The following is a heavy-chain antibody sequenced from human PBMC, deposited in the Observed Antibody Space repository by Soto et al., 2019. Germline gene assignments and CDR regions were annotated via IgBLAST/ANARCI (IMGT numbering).Heavy chain of an antibody. CDR2: IYTSGST. CDR3: ARQGRNTKIVLVKHYAADF. CDR1: GGSISSYY. V-gene: IGHV4-4*07. J-gene: IGHJ6*02. D-gene: IGHD3-22*01. Sequence: SETLSLTCTVSGGSISSYYWSWIRQPAGKGLEWIGRIYTSGSTNYNPSLKSRVTMSVDTSKNQFSLKLSSVTAADTAVYFCARQGRNTKIVLVKHYAADFWGQGTAVTVSS.